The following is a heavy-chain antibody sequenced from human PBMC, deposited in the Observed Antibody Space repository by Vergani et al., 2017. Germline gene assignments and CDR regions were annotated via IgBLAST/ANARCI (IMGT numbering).Heavy chain of an antibody. V-gene: IGHV3-7*01. CDR2: IKQDGSEK. Sequence: EVQLVESGGGMVQPGGSLRLSCADSGFTFSSFWMSWIRQAPGKGLEWVANIKQDGSEKYYVDSVKGRFSISIDNAKNSLYLEMSSLRVEDTAVYYCAWLRFSTVDYWGQGTLVTVSS. CDR3: AWLRFSTVDY. CDR1: GFTFSSFW. J-gene: IGHJ4*02. D-gene: IGHD5-12*01.